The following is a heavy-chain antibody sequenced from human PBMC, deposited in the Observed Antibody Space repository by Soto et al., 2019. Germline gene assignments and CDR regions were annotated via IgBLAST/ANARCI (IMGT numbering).Heavy chain of an antibody. J-gene: IGHJ4*02. CDR2: ISAYNGNT. D-gene: IGHD1-26*01. Sequence: ASVKVCCKAPGYAFASKSSSWVRHAHGQGLEWMGWISAYNGNTNYAQKLQGRVTMTTDTSTSTAYMELRSLRSDDTAVYYCARARGFQWELLMGDYWGQGTQVTVSS. V-gene: IGHV1-18*01. CDR3: ARARGFQWELLMGDY. CDR1: GYAFASKS.